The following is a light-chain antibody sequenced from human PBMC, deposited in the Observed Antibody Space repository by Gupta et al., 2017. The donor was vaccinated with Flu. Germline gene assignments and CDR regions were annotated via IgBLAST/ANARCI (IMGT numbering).Light chain of an antibody. CDR3: CSYAGSYTFVV. Sequence: QSALTQPRSLSGSPGQSVTISCTGTSSDVGGYNYVSWYQQYPGKAPKLMIYDVSKRPSGVPDRFSGSKSGNTASLTISGLQAEDEADYYCCSYAGSYTFVVFGGGTKLTVL. J-gene: IGLJ2*01. CDR1: SSDVGGYNY. V-gene: IGLV2-11*01. CDR2: DVS.